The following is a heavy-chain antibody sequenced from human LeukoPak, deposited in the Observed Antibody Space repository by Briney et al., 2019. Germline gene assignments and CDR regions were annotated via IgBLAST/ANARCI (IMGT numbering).Heavy chain of an antibody. J-gene: IGHJ4*02. Sequence: SETLSLTCTVSGGSISSSSYYWGWIRQPPGKGLEWIGSICYSGSTYYNPSLKSRVTISVDTSKNQFSLKLSSVTAADTAVYYCARQPRDGYNKKGDYWGQGTLVTVSS. V-gene: IGHV4-39*01. CDR2: ICYSGST. CDR3: ARQPRDGYNKKGDY. D-gene: IGHD5-24*01. CDR1: GGSISSSSYY.